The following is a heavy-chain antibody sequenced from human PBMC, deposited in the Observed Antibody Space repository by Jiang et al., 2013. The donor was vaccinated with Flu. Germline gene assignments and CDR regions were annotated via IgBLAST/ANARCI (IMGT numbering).Heavy chain of an antibody. CDR3: ARDRAWGEGGP. J-gene: IGHJ5*02. CDR2: IIPIFGTA. V-gene: IGHV1-69*01. Sequence: AISWVRQAPGQGLEWMGGIIPIFGTANYAQKFQGRVTITADESTSTAYMELSSLRSEDTAVYYCARDRAWGEGGPWGQGTLVTVSS. D-gene: IGHD3-16*01. CDR1: A.